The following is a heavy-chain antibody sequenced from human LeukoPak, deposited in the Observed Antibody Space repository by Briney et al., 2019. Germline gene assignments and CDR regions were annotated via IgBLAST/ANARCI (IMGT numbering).Heavy chain of an antibody. D-gene: IGHD5-12*01. CDR3: ARGFGYDNILTY. V-gene: IGHV3-74*01. J-gene: IGHJ4*02. CDR1: GFSFSSYW. Sequence: GGSLRLSCAASGFSFSSYWMHWVRQAPGEGLVWVSRINSDGSSTSYADSVKGRFTISRDNAKNTLYLQMNSLRAEDTAVYYCARGFGYDNILTYWGQGTLVTVSS. CDR2: INSDGSST.